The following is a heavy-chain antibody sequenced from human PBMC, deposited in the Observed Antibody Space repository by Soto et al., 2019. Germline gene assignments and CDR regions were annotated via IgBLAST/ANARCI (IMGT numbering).Heavy chain of an antibody. CDR2: IYSGGST. D-gene: IGHD3-10*01. V-gene: IGHV3-53*01. CDR3: ATYDVKLLWFGELYSYYYYGMDV. CDR1: GFTVSSNY. J-gene: IGHJ6*02. Sequence: GGSLRLSCVASGFTVSSNYMSWVRQAPGKGLEWVSVIYSGGSTYYADSVKGRFTISRDNSKNTLYLQMNSLRAEDTAVYYCATYDVKLLWFGELYSYYYYGMDVWGQGTTVTVSS.